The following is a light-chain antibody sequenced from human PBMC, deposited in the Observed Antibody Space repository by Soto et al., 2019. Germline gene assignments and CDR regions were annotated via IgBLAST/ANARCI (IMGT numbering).Light chain of an antibody. Sequence: DIRMTQSPSSLSAAVGDRVTITCQASQDITNFLNWYQQKPGKAPKLLIYDASSLQTGVPSRFSGSGSGTDLSFTISSLQPEDIATYYCQQFDDVPYSFGQGTKVAIK. CDR2: DAS. V-gene: IGKV1-33*01. J-gene: IGKJ2*03. CDR1: QDITNF. CDR3: QQFDDVPYS.